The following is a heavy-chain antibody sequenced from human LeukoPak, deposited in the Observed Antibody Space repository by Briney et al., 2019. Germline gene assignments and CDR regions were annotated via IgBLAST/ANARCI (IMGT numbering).Heavy chain of an antibody. D-gene: IGHD5-12*01. V-gene: IGHV1-2*02. CDR3: ARGRGSYGMDV. J-gene: IGHJ6*02. CDR2: INPNSGGT. CDR1: GYSFTGYS. Sequence: GASVKVSCKPSGYSFTGYSMHWVRQAPGQGLEWMGWINPNSGGTNSAQKFQGRVTTTRDTSISTAYMELSRLRSDDTAVYYCARGRGSYGMDVWGQGTTVTVSS.